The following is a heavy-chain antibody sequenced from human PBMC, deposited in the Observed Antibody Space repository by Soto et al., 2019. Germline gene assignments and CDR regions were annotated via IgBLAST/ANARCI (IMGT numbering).Heavy chain of an antibody. CDR3: ARVHXDYDYVWGSYRSNWFDP. CDR1: GGSISSYY. D-gene: IGHD3-16*02. J-gene: IGHJ5*02. Sequence: PSETLSLTCSVSGGSISSYYWSWIRQPPGKGLEWIGYIYYSGSTNYNPSLKSRVTISVDTSKNQFSLKLSSVTAADTAVYYCARVHXDYDYVWGSYRSNWFDPWGQGTLVTVSS. CDR2: IYYSGST. V-gene: IGHV4-59*01.